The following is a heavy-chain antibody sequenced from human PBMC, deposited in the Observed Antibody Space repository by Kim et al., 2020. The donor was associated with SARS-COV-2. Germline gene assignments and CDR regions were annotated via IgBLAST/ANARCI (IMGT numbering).Heavy chain of an antibody. CDR3: ARDYGDYGGYGMDV. Sequence: ASVKVSCKASGYTFTGYYMHWVRQAPGQGLEWMGWINPNSGGTNYAQKFQGRVTMTRDTSISTAYMELSRLRSYDTAVYYCARDYGDYGGYGMDVWGQGTTVTVSS. V-gene: IGHV1-2*02. CDR1: GYTFTGYY. D-gene: IGHD4-17*01. J-gene: IGHJ6*02. CDR2: INPNSGGT.